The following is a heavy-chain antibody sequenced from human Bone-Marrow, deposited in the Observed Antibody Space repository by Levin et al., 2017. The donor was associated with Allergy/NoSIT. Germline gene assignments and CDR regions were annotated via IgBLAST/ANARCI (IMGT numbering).Heavy chain of an antibody. V-gene: IGHV3-11*01. CDR3: ARARGIGVISHFDY. J-gene: IGHJ4*02. Sequence: SGGSLRLSCAASGFTFSDHDINWIRQAPGKGLEWVSHIGPSSRTIYYADSVRGRFTISRDNAKTALYLQMNSLRAEDTAVYYCARARGIGVISHFDYWGQGTLVTVSS. CDR1: GFTFSDHD. D-gene: IGHD3-3*01. CDR2: IGPSSRTI.